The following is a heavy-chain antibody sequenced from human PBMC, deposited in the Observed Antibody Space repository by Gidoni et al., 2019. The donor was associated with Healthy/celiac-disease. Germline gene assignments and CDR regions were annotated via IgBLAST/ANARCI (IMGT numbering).Heavy chain of an antibody. CDR2: INHSGST. Sequence: QVQLQQWGAGLLKPSETLSLTCAVYGGSFSGYYWSWIRQPPGKGLEWIGEINHSGSTNYNPSLKSRVTISVDTSKNQFSLKLSSVTAADTAVYYCASDIGYSYGYTPHNYWGQGTLVTVSS. CDR3: ASDIGYSYGYTPHNY. V-gene: IGHV4-34*01. D-gene: IGHD5-18*01. CDR1: GGSFSGYY. J-gene: IGHJ4*02.